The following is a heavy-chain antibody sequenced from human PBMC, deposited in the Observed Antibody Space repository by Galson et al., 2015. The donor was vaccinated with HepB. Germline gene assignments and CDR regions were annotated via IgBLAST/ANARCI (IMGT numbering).Heavy chain of an antibody. D-gene: IGHD2-8*01. V-gene: IGHV3-11*06. CDR2: ISSSSSYT. J-gene: IGHJ6*03. CDR3: ARDNSVGYMDV. Sequence: SLRLSCAASGFTFSDYYMSWIRQAPGKGLEWVSYISSSSSYTNYADSVKGRFTISRDNAKNSLYLQMNSLRAEDTAVYYCARDNSVGYMDVWGKGTTVTVSS. CDR1: GFTFSDYY.